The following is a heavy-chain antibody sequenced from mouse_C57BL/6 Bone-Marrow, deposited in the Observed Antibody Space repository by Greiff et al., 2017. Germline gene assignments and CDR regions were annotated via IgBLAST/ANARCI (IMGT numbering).Heavy chain of an antibody. Sequence: EVQRVESGEGLVKPGGSLKLSCAASGFTFSSYAMSWVRQTPEKRLEWVAYISSGGDYIYYADTVKGRFTISRDNARNTLYLQMSSLKSEDTAMYYCTRDQDGSNWDLYYYAMDYWGQGTSVTVSS. CDR3: TRDQDGSNWDLYYYAMDY. CDR1: GFTFSSYA. J-gene: IGHJ4*01. D-gene: IGHD4-1*01. CDR2: ISSGGDYI. V-gene: IGHV5-9-1*02.